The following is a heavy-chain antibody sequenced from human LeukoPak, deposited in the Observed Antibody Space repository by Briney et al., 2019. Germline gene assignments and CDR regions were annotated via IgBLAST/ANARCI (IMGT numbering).Heavy chain of an antibody. J-gene: IGHJ4*02. Sequence: PGGSLRLSCAASGFTFSSYSMNWVRQAPGKGLEWVSYISSSGTYIYYADSVRGRFTISRDNAKNSLWLQVNSLRAEDTAVYYCARGLAGSGSGVFDFWGQGSPVTVSS. V-gene: IGHV3-21*01. D-gene: IGHD3-10*01. CDR2: ISSSGTYI. CDR1: GFTFSSYS. CDR3: ARGLAGSGSGVFDF.